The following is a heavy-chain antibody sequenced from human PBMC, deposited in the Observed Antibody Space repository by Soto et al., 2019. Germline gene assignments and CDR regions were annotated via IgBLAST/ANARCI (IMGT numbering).Heavy chain of an antibody. V-gene: IGHV4-39*07. Sequence: SLTCTVSSGSISSTIYSWDWIRQPPGKGLEWIGSIFYSGSTYYNPSLKSRVTISVDTSKNQFSLKLSAVTAADTAVYYCAKDLVGSNADYFDYWGQGTLVTVSS. J-gene: IGHJ4*02. D-gene: IGHD2-15*01. CDR2: IFYSGST. CDR1: SGSISSTIYS. CDR3: AKDLVGSNADYFDY.